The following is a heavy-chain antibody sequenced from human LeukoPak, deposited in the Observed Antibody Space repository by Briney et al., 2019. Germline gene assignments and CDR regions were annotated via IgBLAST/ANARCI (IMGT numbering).Heavy chain of an antibody. CDR1: GFTFRSYA. Sequence: GGSLRLSCAASGFTFRSYAMHWVRQAPGKGLEYVSAISGNGGNTYYANSVKGRFTISRDNYKNTLYLQMGSLRAEDMAVYYCAIDDYGDSMSRLFKYCGQGTLVTVSS. J-gene: IGHJ4*02. CDR2: ISGNGGNT. CDR3: AIDDYGDSMSRLFKY. V-gene: IGHV3-64*01. D-gene: IGHD4-17*01.